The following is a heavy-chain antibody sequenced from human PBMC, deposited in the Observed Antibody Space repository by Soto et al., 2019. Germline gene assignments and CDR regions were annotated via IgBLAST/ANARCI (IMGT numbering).Heavy chain of an antibody. CDR3: GRGPSPRAPAGGTPYYYAMDV. V-gene: IGHV1-8*02. Sequence: ASGKVSCKASGYDFTAYDINWVRQASGQGLEWMGWMTPISAATGTAPRFQGRVPLSRNTATGTAYLELTSLRSDDTAVYYCGRGPSPRAPAGGTPYYYAMDVWGQGTTVTVSS. J-gene: IGHJ6*02. CDR2: MTPISAAT. D-gene: IGHD6-13*01. CDR1: GYDFTAYD.